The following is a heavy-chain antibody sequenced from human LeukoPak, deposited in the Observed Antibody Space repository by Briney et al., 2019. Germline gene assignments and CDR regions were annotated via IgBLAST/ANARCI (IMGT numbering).Heavy chain of an antibody. J-gene: IGHJ4*02. CDR3: ARYSGDYHIYYFDY. CDR1: GYTFTGYY. CDR2: INPNSGDT. D-gene: IGHD1-26*01. V-gene: IGHV1-2*02. Sequence: ASVKVSCKASGYTFTGYYMHWVRQAPGQELEWMGWINPNSGDTKYAQKFQGRVTMTRDTSISTAYMELSSLRSDDTAVYYCARYSGDYHIYYFDYWGQGTLVTVSS.